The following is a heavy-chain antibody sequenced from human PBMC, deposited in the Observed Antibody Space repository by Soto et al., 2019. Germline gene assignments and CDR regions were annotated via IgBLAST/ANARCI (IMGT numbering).Heavy chain of an antibody. CDR3: ARQRRDSSSVVVGMDV. D-gene: IGHD6-13*01. J-gene: IGHJ6*02. V-gene: IGHV3-33*01. Sequence: QVQLVESGGGVVQPGRSLRLSCAASGFTFSSYGMHWVRQAPGKGLEWVAVIWYDGSNKYYADSVKGRFTISRDNSKNTLYLQINGRRAEDTVVYYCARQRRDSSSVVVGMDVWGQGTTVTVSS. CDR1: GFTFSSYG. CDR2: IWYDGSNK.